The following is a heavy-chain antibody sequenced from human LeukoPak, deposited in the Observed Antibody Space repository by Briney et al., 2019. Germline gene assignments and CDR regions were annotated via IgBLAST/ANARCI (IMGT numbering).Heavy chain of an antibody. J-gene: IGHJ4*02. Sequence: ASVKVSCKASGYTFTGYYMHWVRQAPGQGLEWMGWISAYNGNTNYAQKLQGRVTMTTDTSTSTAYMELRSLRSDDTAVYYCARDNAAAAYYFDYWGQGTLVTVSS. D-gene: IGHD6-13*01. V-gene: IGHV1-18*04. CDR3: ARDNAAAAYYFDY. CDR2: ISAYNGNT. CDR1: GYTFTGYY.